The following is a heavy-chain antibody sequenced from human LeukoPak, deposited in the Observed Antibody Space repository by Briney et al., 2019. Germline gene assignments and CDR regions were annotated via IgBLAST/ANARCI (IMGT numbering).Heavy chain of an antibody. V-gene: IGHV5-51*01. J-gene: IGHJ4*02. D-gene: IGHD2-21*01. CDR2: INPVDFDT. CDR1: GYSFTNYW. Sequence: GESLKISCKDSGYSFTNYWIGWVRQMPGKGLEWMGIINPVDFDTRYSPSFQGQVTMSADRSISTAYLQWSSLKASDSATYYCARHVRDTSDSSRRFDYWGQGSLVTVSS. CDR3: ARHVRDTSDSSRRFDY.